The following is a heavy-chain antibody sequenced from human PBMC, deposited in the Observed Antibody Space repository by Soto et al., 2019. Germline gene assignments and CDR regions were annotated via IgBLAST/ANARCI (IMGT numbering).Heavy chain of an antibody. CDR2: ISSTTNYI. Sequence: GGSLRLSCAASGFTFTRYSMNWVRQAPGKGLEWVSSISSTTNYIYYGDSMEGRFTISRDNAKNSLYLEMNSLGAEDTAVYYCARESEDLTSNFDYWGQGTLVTVSS. CDR3: ARESEDLTSNFDY. J-gene: IGHJ4*02. CDR1: GFTFTRYS. V-gene: IGHV3-21*06.